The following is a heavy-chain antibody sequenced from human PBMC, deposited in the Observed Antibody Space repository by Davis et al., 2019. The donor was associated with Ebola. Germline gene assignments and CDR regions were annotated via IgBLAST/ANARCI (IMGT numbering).Heavy chain of an antibody. CDR2: IWPGDSDT. D-gene: IGHD3-10*01. V-gene: IGHV5-51*01. Sequence: GGSLRLSCKGSGYSFTNYWIGWVRQMPGKGLEWMGIIWPGDSDTRYSPSFQGHFTISADKSISTAFLQWSSLKASDTAMYYCARRDYYGSGSNYFDYWGQGTLVTVSS. CDR1: GYSFTNYW. CDR3: ARRDYYGSGSNYFDY. J-gene: IGHJ4*02.